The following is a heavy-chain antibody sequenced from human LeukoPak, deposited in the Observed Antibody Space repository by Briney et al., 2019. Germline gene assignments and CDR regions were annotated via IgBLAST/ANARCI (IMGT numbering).Heavy chain of an antibody. D-gene: IGHD3-22*01. V-gene: IGHV4-59*01. CDR3: ARGGYYFIY. CDR2: IYYSGST. Sequence: SETLSLTCTVSGGSIRSYYWSWIRQPPGKGLEWIGYIYYSGSTNYNPSLKSRVSISVDTSKNQFSLKLSSVTAADTAVYYCARGGYYFIYWGQGMLVTVSS. J-gene: IGHJ4*02. CDR1: GGSIRSYY.